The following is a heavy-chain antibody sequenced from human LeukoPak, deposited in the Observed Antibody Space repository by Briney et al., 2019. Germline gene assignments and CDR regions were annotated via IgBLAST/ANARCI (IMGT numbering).Heavy chain of an antibody. CDR3: ARLYYDNSGYPDY. D-gene: IGHD3-22*01. Sequence: PGESLKISCKGSGFSFITYWIGWVRQTPGKGLEWMGIIYPDDSETRYSPSFQGQVTISADKSISTAYVQWSSLKALDSAMYYCARLYYDNSGYPDYWGQGTLVTVSS. CDR2: IYPDDSET. CDR1: GFSFITYW. V-gene: IGHV5-51*01. J-gene: IGHJ4*02.